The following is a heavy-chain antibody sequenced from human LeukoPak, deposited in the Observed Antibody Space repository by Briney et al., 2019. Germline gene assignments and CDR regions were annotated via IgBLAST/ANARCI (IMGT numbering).Heavy chain of an antibody. D-gene: IGHD4-17*01. J-gene: IGHJ4*02. V-gene: IGHV3-7*03. CDR3: ARDWFDGDYDRFDY. CDR2: INQDGSQK. Sequence: SGGSLRLSCAVSGFTFSSYWMSWFRQAPGKGLERVANINQDGSQKFSVDSVKGRFTISRDNAKNSLSLQMNSLRVEDTAVYYCARDWFDGDYDRFDYWGQGTLVTVSS. CDR1: GFTFSSYW.